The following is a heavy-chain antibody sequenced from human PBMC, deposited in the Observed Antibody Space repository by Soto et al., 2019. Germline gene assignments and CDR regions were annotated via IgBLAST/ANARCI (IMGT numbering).Heavy chain of an antibody. V-gene: IGHV3-23*01. CDR1: GFIFTNYA. CDR2: ISAGGGKDT. D-gene: IGHD3-3*01. J-gene: IGHJ4*02. Sequence: LRLSCAASGFIFTNYAMSWVRQAPGKGLEWVSVISAGGGKDTFYADSVKGRFTISRDNSRNTNYLQMNSLRADDTAIYYCAKGVTVTGSTKYFDFWGQGIVVTVS. CDR3: AKGVTVTGSTKYFDF.